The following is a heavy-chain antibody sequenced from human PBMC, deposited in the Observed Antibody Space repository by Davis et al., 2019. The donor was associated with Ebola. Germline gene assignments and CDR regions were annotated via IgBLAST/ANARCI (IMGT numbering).Heavy chain of an antibody. CDR1: GFTFSTYA. Sequence: PGGSLRLSCAASGFTFSTYAMHWVRQAPGKGLEWVAVIWYDGSNTYYADSVKGRFTISRDNSRNTLYLQMNSLRAEDTAVYYYARDLNCSGGSCYGTYYYAMDVWGQGTTVTVS. CDR3: ARDLNCSGGSCYGTYYYAMDV. V-gene: IGHV3-33*01. J-gene: IGHJ6*02. D-gene: IGHD2-15*01. CDR2: IWYDGSNT.